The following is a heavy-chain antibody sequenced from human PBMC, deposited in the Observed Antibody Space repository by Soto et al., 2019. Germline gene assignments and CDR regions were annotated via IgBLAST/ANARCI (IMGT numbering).Heavy chain of an antibody. D-gene: IGHD5-12*01. CDR3: AKAPGDGYNYLDY. CDR1: GFTFSSYG. V-gene: IGHV3-30*18. CDR2: ISYDGSNK. J-gene: IGHJ4*02. Sequence: PGGSLRLSCAASGFTFSSYGMHWVRQAPGKGLEWVALISYDGSNKYFADSMKGRFTISRDNSKNTLYLQMNSLRAEDTAVYYCAKAPGDGYNYLDYWGQGTLVTVSS.